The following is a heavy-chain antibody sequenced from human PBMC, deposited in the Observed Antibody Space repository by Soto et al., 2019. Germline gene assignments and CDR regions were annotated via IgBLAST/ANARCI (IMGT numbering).Heavy chain of an antibody. Sequence: LSLTCTVSGGAITAYYWSWIRQPVGEGLQWIGSVYSTGSTNYNPSLRSRVTMSVDTSQNQFFLRLSSVTAAGTAVYYCARDEYYDSNNWFDPWGQGILVTVSS. V-gene: IGHV4-4*07. CDR2: VYSTGST. D-gene: IGHD3-22*01. CDR3: ARDEYYDSNNWFDP. CDR1: GGAITAYY. J-gene: IGHJ5*02.